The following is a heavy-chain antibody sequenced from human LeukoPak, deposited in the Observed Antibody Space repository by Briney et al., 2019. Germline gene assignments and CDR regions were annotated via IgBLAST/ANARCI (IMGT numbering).Heavy chain of an antibody. CDR2: INHSGST. D-gene: IGHD5-24*01. V-gene: IGHV4-39*07. J-gene: IGHJ5*02. Sequence: PSETLSLTCTVSGGSISSSSYYWGWIRQPPGTGLEWIGEINHSGSTNYNPSLKSRVTISVDTSKNQFSLKLSSVTAADTAVYYCARGRFRGLQYNWFDPWGQGTLVTVSS. CDR1: GGSISSSSYY. CDR3: ARGRFRGLQYNWFDP.